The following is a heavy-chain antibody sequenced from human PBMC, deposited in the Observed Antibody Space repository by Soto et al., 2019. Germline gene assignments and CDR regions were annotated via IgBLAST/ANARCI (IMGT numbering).Heavy chain of an antibody. V-gene: IGHV3-11*01. CDR3: ARAWIYRGLRPSFDY. CDR2: ISSSGSTI. D-gene: IGHD3-16*02. CDR1: GFTFSDYY. Sequence: GGSLRLSCAASGFTFSDYYMSWSRQAPGKGLEWVSYISSSGSTIYYADSVRGRFTISRDNAKNSLYLQMNSLRAEDTAVYYCARAWIYRGLRPSFDYWGQGTLVTVSS. J-gene: IGHJ4*02.